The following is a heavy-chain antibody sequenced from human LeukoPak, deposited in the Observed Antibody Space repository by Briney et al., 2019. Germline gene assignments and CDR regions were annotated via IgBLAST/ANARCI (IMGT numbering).Heavy chain of an antibody. D-gene: IGHD3-22*01. Sequence: GASVKVSCKASGGTFSSYAISWVRQAPGQGLEWMGGIIPIFGTANYAQKFQGRVTITADESTSTAYMELSSLRSEDTAVYYCARESLITMTFDYWGQGTLVTVSS. CDR2: IIPIFGTA. CDR3: ARESLITMTFDY. J-gene: IGHJ4*02. CDR1: GGTFSSYA. V-gene: IGHV1-69*13.